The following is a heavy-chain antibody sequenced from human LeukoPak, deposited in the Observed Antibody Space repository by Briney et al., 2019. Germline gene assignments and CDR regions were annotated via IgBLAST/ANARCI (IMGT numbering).Heavy chain of an antibody. CDR2: ISYDGSNK. Sequence: PGGSLRLSCAASGFTFSSYAMHWVRQAPGKGLEWVAVISYDGSNKYYADSVKGRFTISRDNSKNTLYLQMNSLRAEDTAVYYCASGSNDILTGYYSYWGQGTLVTVSS. D-gene: IGHD3-9*01. J-gene: IGHJ4*02. CDR3: ASGSNDILTGYYSY. CDR1: GFTFSSYA. V-gene: IGHV3-30-3*01.